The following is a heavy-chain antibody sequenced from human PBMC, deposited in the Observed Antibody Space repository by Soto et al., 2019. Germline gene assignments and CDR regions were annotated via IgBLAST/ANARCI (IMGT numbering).Heavy chain of an antibody. CDR1: GSTFRNKP. Sequence: GGSLRRSCFASGSTFRNKPKHGAPQAPGTRLEWVAIIWYDGSNMYYADSVKGRFTISRDNSKNTLYLQMNSLRVDDTAVYYCVIWGPDKTWDSWGQGTQVTVSS. J-gene: IGHJ4*02. D-gene: IGHD2-21*01. CDR2: IWYDGSNM. CDR3: VIWGPDKTWDS. V-gene: IGHV3-33*01.